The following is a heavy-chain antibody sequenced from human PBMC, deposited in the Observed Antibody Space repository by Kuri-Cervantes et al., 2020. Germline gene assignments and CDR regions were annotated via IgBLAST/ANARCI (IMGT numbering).Heavy chain of an antibody. CDR3: ARVSGDGYDFWSGYKYWYFDL. V-gene: IGHV4-34*01. D-gene: IGHD3-3*01. J-gene: IGHJ2*01. Sequence: GSLRLSCAVYGGSFSAHYWTWIRQPPGKGLERIGEINHSGSTNYNPSLKSRVTISVDTSKNQFSLKLSSVTAADTTVYYCARVSGDGYDFWSGYKYWYFDLWGRGTLVTVSS. CDR2: INHSGST. CDR1: GGSFSAHY.